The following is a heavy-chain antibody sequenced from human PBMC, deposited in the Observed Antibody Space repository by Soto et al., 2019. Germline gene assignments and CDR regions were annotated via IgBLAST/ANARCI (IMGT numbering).Heavy chain of an antibody. CDR2: IYYSGTT. D-gene: IGHD1-26*01. Sequence: WISQNKGKGLEWMGYIYYSGTTTNYNPSLKSRVTLSVDTSKNQFSLKLSSVTAADTAVYYCARLGGSYAVPHFDYWGQGTQVTVSS. CDR3: ARLGGSYAVPHFDY. J-gene: IGHJ4*02. V-gene: IGHV4-59*08.